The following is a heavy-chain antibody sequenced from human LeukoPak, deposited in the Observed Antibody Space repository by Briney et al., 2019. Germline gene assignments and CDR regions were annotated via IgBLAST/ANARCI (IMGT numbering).Heavy chain of an antibody. CDR2: IYYSGST. CDR3: AGHCSGGSCYSDFDC. J-gene: IGHJ4*02. CDR1: GGSIRNGGYY. D-gene: IGHD2-15*01. Sequence: SETLSLTCTVSGGSIRNGGYYWGWIRQPPGKGLEWIGSIYYSGSTYYNPSLKSRVTISVDTSKNQFSLKVGSVTAADTAVYYCAGHCSGGSCYSDFDCWGQGTLVTVSS. V-gene: IGHV4-39*01.